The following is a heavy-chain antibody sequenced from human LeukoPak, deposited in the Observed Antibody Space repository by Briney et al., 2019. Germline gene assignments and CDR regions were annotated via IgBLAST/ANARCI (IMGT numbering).Heavy chain of an antibody. CDR2: MSPNSGDT. Sequence: ASVKVSCKASGYTFTSYDFNWVRQATGQRPEWMGWMSPNSGDTGYAQKFQDRVTMTRNTSISTAYMELSSLRSDDTAVYYCARDRAGGSGWYFDYWGQGTLVTVSS. V-gene: IGHV1-8*01. CDR3: ARDRAGGSGWYFDY. CDR1: GYTFTSYD. D-gene: IGHD6-19*01. J-gene: IGHJ4*02.